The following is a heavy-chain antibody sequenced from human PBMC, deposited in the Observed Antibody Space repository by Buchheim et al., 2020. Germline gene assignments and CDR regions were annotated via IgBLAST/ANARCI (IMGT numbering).Heavy chain of an antibody. Sequence: EVQLVESGGGLVQPGGSLRLSCEASGFTVSTSYMSWVHQAPGKGLEWVSVLYSGGSTYYADSVKGRFTISRDTVKNTLFLQMNSLRAEDTAVYFCAREGYCSSTSCYMGYYYYGMDVWGQGTT. CDR1: GFTVSTSY. J-gene: IGHJ6*02. V-gene: IGHV3-66*01. D-gene: IGHD2-2*02. CDR3: AREGYCSSTSCYMGYYYYGMDV. CDR2: LYSGGST.